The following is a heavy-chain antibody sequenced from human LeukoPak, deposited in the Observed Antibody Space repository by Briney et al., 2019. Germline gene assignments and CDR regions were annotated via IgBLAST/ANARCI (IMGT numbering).Heavy chain of an antibody. CDR1: GYTFTGYY. V-gene: IGHV1-2*02. D-gene: IGHD3-22*01. CDR2: INLNSGGT. J-gene: IGHJ3*02. CDR3: ARGGYYDSSGSWDI. Sequence: ASVKVSCKASGYTFTGYYMHWVRQAPGQGLEWMGWINLNSGGTNYAQNFQGRVTMTRDTSTSTVYMELSSLRSEDTAVYYCARGGYYDSSGSWDIWGQGTVVTVSS.